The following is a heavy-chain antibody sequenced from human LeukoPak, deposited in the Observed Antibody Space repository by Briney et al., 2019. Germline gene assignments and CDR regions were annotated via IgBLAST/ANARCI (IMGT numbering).Heavy chain of an antibody. D-gene: IGHD3-22*01. CDR1: GGSISSYY. V-gene: IGHV4-59*12. Sequence: SETLSLTCTVSGGSISSYYWSWIRQPPGKGLEWIGYIYYSGSTNYNPSLKSRVTISVDTSKNQFSLKLSSVTAADTAVYYCARDSIVSAYNWFDPWGQGTLVTVSS. J-gene: IGHJ5*02. CDR2: IYYSGST. CDR3: ARDSIVSAYNWFDP.